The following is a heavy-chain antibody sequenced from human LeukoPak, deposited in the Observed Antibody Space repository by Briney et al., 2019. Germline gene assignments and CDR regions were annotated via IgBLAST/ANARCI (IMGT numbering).Heavy chain of an antibody. CDR2: FYYSGST. D-gene: IGHD1-26*01. J-gene: IGHJ4*02. CDR1: GGSISSYY. Sequence: PSETLSLTCTVSGGSISSYYWSWIRQPPGKGLEWIGYFYYSGSTNYNPSLKSRVTISVDTSKNQFSLKLSSVTAADTAVYYCARVGGGSWIWDWGQGTLVTVSS. V-gene: IGHV4-59*01. CDR3: ARVGGGSWIWD.